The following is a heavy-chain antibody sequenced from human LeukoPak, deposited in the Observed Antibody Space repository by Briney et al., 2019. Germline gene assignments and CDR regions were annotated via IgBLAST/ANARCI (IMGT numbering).Heavy chain of an antibody. CDR2: IVVGSGNT. V-gene: IGHV1-58*02. CDR3: AADLYCSGGSCRDY. CDR1: GFTFTSSA. Sequence: GASVKVSCKASGFTFTSSAMQWVRQARGQRLEGRGWIVVGSGNTNYAQKFQERVTITGDMSTSTAYMELSSLRSEDTAVYYCAADLYCSGGSCRDYWGQGTLVTVSS. D-gene: IGHD2-15*01. J-gene: IGHJ4*02.